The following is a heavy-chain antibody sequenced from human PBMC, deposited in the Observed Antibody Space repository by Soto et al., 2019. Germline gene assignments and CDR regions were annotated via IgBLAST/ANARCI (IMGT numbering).Heavy chain of an antibody. J-gene: IGHJ6*02. CDR2: IIPIFGTA. V-gene: IGHV1-69*01. CDR1: GGTFSSYA. CDR3: ARKESSGYYQGKYYYYYYGMDV. Sequence: QVQLVQSGAEVKKPGSSVKVSCKASGGTFSSYAISWVRQAPGQGLEWMGGIIPIFGTANYAQKFQGRVPITADESTSTAYMGLSSLRSEDTAVYYCARKESSGYYQGKYYYYYYGMDVWGQGTTVTVSS. D-gene: IGHD3-22*01.